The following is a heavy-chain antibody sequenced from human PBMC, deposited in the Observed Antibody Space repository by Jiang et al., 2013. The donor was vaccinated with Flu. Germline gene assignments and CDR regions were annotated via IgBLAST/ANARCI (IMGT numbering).Heavy chain of an antibody. CDR1: GFTVNNNY. CDR3: ARDRRISNPYYDYYYGMDV. CDR2: IYSDDRT. D-gene: IGHD4-11*01. V-gene: IGHV3-66*01. Sequence: LVEVWGRALVRXGGVPSRLSCAASGFTVNNNYMTWVRQVPGKGLEWVSIIYSDDRTYYADSVKGRFTISRDNSKNTLFLQMNSLRVEDTAVYYCARDRRISNPYYDYYYGMDVWGHGTTVTVSS. J-gene: IGHJ6*02.